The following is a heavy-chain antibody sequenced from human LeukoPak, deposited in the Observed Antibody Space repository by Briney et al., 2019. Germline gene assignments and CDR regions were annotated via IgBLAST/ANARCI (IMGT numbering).Heavy chain of an antibody. J-gene: IGHJ4*02. CDR1: GFILSSYW. CDR3: ARDPLHGALDY. V-gene: IGHV3-7*01. CDR2: IKEDGSEK. Sequence: GGSLRLSCAASGFILSSYWMSWVRQAPGKGLEWVADIKEDGSEKYYVDSVRGRFTISRDNARNSLYLQMNSLRAEDTAVYYCARDPLHGALDYWGQGTLVTVSS.